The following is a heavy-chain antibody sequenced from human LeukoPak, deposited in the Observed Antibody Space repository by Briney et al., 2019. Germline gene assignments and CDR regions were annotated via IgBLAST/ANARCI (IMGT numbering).Heavy chain of an antibody. CDR2: IYTSG. CDR1: GDSISSYY. CDR3: AKYERSSAPWGYYYMDV. Sequence: SETLSLTCTISGDSISSYYWSWIRQPPGKGLEWIGYIYTSGSTISADTSNNQFSLKLTSLTAADTAIYYCAKYERSSAPWGYYYMDVWGKGTTVIVSS. V-gene: IGHV4-4*09. J-gene: IGHJ6*03. D-gene: IGHD6-25*01.